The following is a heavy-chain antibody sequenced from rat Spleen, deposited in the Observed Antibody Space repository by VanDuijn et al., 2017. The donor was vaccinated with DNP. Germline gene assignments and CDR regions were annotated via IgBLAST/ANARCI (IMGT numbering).Heavy chain of an antibody. Sequence: EVQLVESGGGLVQPGRSLKLSCVASGITFNNYVMAWVRQTPTKGLEWFAHITNTGNTPYYSDSVQGRFTISRDNAKKTLYLQMGRLRSEDTATYYCTTEWAGSYDYWGQGVMVTVSS. V-gene: IGHV5-27*01. D-gene: IGHD1-12*02. J-gene: IGHJ2*01. CDR1: GITFNNYV. CDR2: ITNTGNTP. CDR3: TTEWAGSYDY.